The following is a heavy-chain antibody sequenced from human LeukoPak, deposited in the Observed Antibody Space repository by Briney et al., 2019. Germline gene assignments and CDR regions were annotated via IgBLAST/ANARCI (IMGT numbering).Heavy chain of an antibody. Sequence: GGSLRLSCAASGFTFSSYWTSWVRQAPGKGLEWVANIKQDGSEKYYVDAVKGRFTISRDNAKNSLYLQMNSLRAEDTAVYYCARDEEIIVGATLVPRVFGINAFDIWGQGTMVTVSS. CDR2: IKQDGSEK. CDR1: GFTFSSYW. CDR3: ARDEEIIVGATLVPRVFGINAFDI. D-gene: IGHD1-26*01. V-gene: IGHV3-7*01. J-gene: IGHJ3*02.